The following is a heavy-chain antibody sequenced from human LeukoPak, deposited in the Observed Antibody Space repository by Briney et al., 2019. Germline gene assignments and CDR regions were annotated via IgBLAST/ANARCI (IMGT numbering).Heavy chain of an antibody. D-gene: IGHD3-10*01. V-gene: IGHV1-69*10. CDR2: IIPILGIA. Sequence: ASVKVSCKASGGTFSSYTISWVRQAPGQGLEWMGGIIPILGIANYAQKFQGRVTITADKSTSTAYMELSSLRSEDTAVYYCARGVGGYFDYWGQGTLVTVSS. CDR3: ARGVGGYFDY. J-gene: IGHJ4*02. CDR1: GGTFSSYT.